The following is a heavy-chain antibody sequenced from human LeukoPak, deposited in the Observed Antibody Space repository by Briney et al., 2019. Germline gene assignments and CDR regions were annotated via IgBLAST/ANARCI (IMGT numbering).Heavy chain of an antibody. D-gene: IGHD5-12*01. V-gene: IGHV3-23*01. Sequence: GGSLRLSCATSGFTFSNYAMNWVRQAPGEGLEWVSTISGSGTYKDYADSVRGRFTISRDNSKNTLYLQMNSLRAEDTAVYFCAKDQRGYDKPIDYWGQGTLVAVST. CDR2: ISGSGTYK. J-gene: IGHJ4*02. CDR3: AKDQRGYDKPIDY. CDR1: GFTFSNYA.